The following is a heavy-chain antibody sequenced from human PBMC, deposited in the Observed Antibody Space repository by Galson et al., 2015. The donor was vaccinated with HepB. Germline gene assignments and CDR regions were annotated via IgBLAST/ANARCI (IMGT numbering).Heavy chain of an antibody. Sequence: PALVKPTQTLTLTCTFSGFSLSTSGVGVGWIRQPPGKALEWLALIYWDDDKRYSPSLKSRLTITKDTSKNQVVLTMTNMDPVDTATYYCAHRQDDILTGTGGGYFDYWGQGTLVTVSS. V-gene: IGHV2-5*02. CDR3: AHRQDDILTGTGGGYFDY. J-gene: IGHJ4*02. CDR2: IYWDDDK. CDR1: GFSLSTSGVG. D-gene: IGHD3-9*01.